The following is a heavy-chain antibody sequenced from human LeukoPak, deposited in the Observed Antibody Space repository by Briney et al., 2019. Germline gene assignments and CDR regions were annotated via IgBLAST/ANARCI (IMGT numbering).Heavy chain of an antibody. J-gene: IGHJ5*02. Sequence: GGSLRLSCAASGFTFSSYAMSWVRQAPGKGLEWVALIWYGGNNKYYADSVKGRFTISRDNSQNTLYLQMNSLRVEDTAVYYCAKDGGGYCTSSSCAGTWFDPWGQGTLVTVSS. CDR2: IWYGGNNK. CDR3: AKDGGGYCTSSSCAGTWFDP. V-gene: IGHV3-33*06. D-gene: IGHD2-2*03. CDR1: GFTFSSYA.